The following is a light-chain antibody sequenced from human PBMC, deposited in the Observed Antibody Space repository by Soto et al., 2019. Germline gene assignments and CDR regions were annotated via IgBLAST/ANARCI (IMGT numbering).Light chain of an antibody. CDR1: SSDVGSYNY. Sequence: QSALTQPPSVSGSPGQSVTISCTGTSSDVGSYNYVSWYQQHPGTAPKVIIFDVTMRPSGVPLRFSGSKSGNTASLTISGLQAEDEADYYCCSYAGRFTYVFGTETKLTVL. V-gene: IGLV2-11*01. CDR3: CSYAGRFTYV. CDR2: DVT. J-gene: IGLJ1*01.